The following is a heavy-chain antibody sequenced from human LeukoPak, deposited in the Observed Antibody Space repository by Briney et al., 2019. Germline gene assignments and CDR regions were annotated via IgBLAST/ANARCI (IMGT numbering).Heavy chain of an antibody. J-gene: IGHJ4*02. CDR1: GYTFSGFY. D-gene: IGHD1-26*01. Sequence: ASVKVSCKASGYTFSGFYIYWVRQAPGQGLEWMGWINPNSGGTNYAQKFQGRVTMTRDMSTSTVYMELSSLRSEDTAVYYCARGGSYYPFDYWGQGTLVTVSS. V-gene: IGHV1-2*02. CDR3: ARGGSYYPFDY. CDR2: INPNSGGT.